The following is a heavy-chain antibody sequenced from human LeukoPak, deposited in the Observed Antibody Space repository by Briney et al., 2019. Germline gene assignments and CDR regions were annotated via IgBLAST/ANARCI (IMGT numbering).Heavy chain of an antibody. CDR1: GYYLNKYW. CDR2: IYPGDSET. J-gene: IGHJ4*02. D-gene: IGHD3-3*01. Sequence: GDSLKISCQGSGYYLNKYWIGWLRQMPGKGLEWIGIIYPGDSETRYNPSFQGHVTISVDKSISTAHLEFSNLKTSDSATVYYFARVRSGHYALFDYWGRGTQVSVSS. CDR3: ARVRSGHYALFDY. V-gene: IGHV5-51*01.